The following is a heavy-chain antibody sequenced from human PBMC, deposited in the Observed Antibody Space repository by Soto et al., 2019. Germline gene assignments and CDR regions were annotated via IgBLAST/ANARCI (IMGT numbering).Heavy chain of an antibody. CDR1: GLTLISYC. D-gene: IGHD3-9*01. J-gene: IGHJ4*02. Sequence: GGRLIMSSETSGLTLISYCVRWVRQATGKGLEWVATIKQDESEKYYVDSVKGRFTVSRDNAKNSLYLQMNSLRVEDTAVYYCARGDYFDRRFDYWGQGTLLTVSS. V-gene: IGHV3-7*03. CDR3: ARGDYFDRRFDY. CDR2: IKQDESEK.